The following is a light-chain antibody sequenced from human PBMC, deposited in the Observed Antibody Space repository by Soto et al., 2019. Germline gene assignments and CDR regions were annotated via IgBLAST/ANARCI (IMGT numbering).Light chain of an antibody. V-gene: IGKV3-11*01. CDR1: QNIRSY. J-gene: IGKJ4*01. Sequence: TQATATLSLSPGVRVTLSFRAGQNIRSYLAWYQQKSGQAPRLLIHDASNRAPGTPARFSGSGSGTDFTLTISSLEPEDSAVYYCQQRYKWLTFGGGTKVDIK. CDR2: DAS. CDR3: QQRYKWLT.